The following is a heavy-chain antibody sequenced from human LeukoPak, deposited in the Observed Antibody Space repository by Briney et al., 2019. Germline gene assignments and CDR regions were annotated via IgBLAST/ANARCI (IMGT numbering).Heavy chain of an antibody. CDR3: ARHLSYGSGSYYNLGY. D-gene: IGHD3-10*01. CDR2: ISSSGTTI. J-gene: IGHJ4*02. Sequence: PGGSLRLSCAASGFTFSSYEMNWVRQAPGKGLEWVSYISSSGTTIYYADSVRGRFTISRDNAKDSLYLQMNSLRAEDTAVYYCARHLSYGSGSYYNLGYWGQGTLVTVSS. CDR1: GFTFSSYE. V-gene: IGHV3-48*03.